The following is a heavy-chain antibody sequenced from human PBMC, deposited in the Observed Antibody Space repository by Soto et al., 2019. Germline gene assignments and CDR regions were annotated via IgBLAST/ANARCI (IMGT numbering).Heavy chain of an antibody. J-gene: IGHJ4*02. Sequence: GGSLRLSCAASGFTFSSYSMNWVRQAPGKGLEWVSSISSSSSYIYYADSVKGRFTISRDNAKNSLYPQMNSLRAEDTAVYYCARLNYYDSSGYHGVFDYWGQGTLVTVSS. D-gene: IGHD3-22*01. CDR2: ISSSSSYI. CDR1: GFTFSSYS. CDR3: ARLNYYDSSGYHGVFDY. V-gene: IGHV3-21*01.